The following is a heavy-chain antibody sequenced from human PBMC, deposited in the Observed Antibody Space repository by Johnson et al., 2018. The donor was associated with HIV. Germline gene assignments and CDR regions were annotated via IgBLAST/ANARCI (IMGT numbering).Heavy chain of an antibody. CDR2: IFTVGDV. V-gene: IGHV3-66*02. Sequence: VLLVESGGGLVQPGRSLKLSCAASGITVSSNYMSWVRQAPGKGLEWVSVIFTVGDVYYADSVKGRFTISRDNSKNTLYLQMNSLRAEDTAVYYCARGGITMIVVVISPPDAFDIWGQGTMVTVSS. CDR1: GITVSSNY. CDR3: ARGGITMIVVVISPPDAFDI. J-gene: IGHJ3*02. D-gene: IGHD3-22*01.